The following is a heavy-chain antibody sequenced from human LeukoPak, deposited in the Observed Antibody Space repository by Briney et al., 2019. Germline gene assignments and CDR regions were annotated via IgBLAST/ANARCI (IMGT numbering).Heavy chain of an antibody. J-gene: IGHJ4*02. D-gene: IGHD3-10*01. V-gene: IGHV3-23*01. Sequence: PVGSLRLSCAASRSTFSSYAMSSVRQAPGKGLEWVSAISGSGGSTYYADSVKGRFTISRDNSKNTLYLQMNSLRAEDTAVYYCAKGRYYGSGGRFDYWGQGTLVTVSS. CDR1: RSTFSSYA. CDR3: AKGRYYGSGGRFDY. CDR2: ISGSGGST.